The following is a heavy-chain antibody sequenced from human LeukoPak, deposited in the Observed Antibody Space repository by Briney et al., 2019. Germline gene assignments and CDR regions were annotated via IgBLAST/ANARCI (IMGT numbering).Heavy chain of an antibody. D-gene: IGHD1-26*01. CDR1: GFTFSSYA. Sequence: GGSLRLSCAASGFTFSSYAMHWVRQAPGKGLKWVAVISYDGSNKYYADSVKGRFTISRDNSKNTLYLQMNSLRAEDTAVYYCAREAGGSYYFDYWGQGTLVTVSS. CDR2: ISYDGSNK. CDR3: AREAGGSYYFDY. J-gene: IGHJ4*02. V-gene: IGHV3-30-3*01.